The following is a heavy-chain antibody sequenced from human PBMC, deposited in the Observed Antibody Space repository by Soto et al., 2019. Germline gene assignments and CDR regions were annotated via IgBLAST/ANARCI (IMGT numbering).Heavy chain of an antibody. CDR2: ISGSGGST. CDR3: AKASGWVGEFDY. V-gene: IGHV3-23*01. CDR1: GFTFSSYA. D-gene: IGHD3-10*01. Sequence: EVQLLESGGGLVQPGGSLRLSCAASGFTFSSYAMSWVRQAPGKGLEWVSAISGSGGSTYYADSVKGRFTISRNNTNNTLYLQMNSLRAEDTAVYYCAKASGWVGEFDYWGQGTLVTVSS. J-gene: IGHJ4*02.